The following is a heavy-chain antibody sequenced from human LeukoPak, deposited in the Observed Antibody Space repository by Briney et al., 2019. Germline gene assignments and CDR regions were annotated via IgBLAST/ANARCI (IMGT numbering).Heavy chain of an antibody. CDR3: AKARGTYYYYAEDV. CDR1: GFPFDDYA. D-gene: IGHD3-10*01. J-gene: IGHJ6*02. V-gene: IGHV3-43*02. CDR2: ISGDGGYT. Sequence: PGGSLRLSCAASGFPFDDYAMHWVRQDPGKGLEWLSLISGDGGYTYYADSVKGRFTISRDNRKNSLYLQMDSLRTEDTALYYCAKARGTYYYYAEDVWGQGTTATVSS.